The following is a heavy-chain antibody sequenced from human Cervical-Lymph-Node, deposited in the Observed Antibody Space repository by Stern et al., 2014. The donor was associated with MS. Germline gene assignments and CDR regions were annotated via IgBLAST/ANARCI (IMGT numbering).Heavy chain of an antibody. Sequence: QVQLQASGPGLVKPSETLSLTCTVSGDSVSSGGYYWSWIRQPPGTGLEWIGYIYYSGSTDYNPSLKSRVTISIDTSKKQFSLKLNSVTAADTAVYYCARVVLMAAAGFDYWGQGTLVTVSS. CDR3: ARVVLMAAAGFDY. CDR1: GDSVSSGGYY. J-gene: IGHJ4*02. CDR2: IYYSGST. D-gene: IGHD6-13*01. V-gene: IGHV4-61*08.